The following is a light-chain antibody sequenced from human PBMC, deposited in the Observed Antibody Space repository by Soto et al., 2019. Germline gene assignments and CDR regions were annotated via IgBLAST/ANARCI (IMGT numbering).Light chain of an antibody. CDR3: HQRQYWPPIT. J-gene: IGKJ5*01. CDR1: QSVSSN. V-gene: IGKV3-11*01. CDR2: DAS. Sequence: EIVLTHSPATLSLSPGERATLSCQPSQSVSSNLAWYQQKPGQAPRLLISDASNRATGIPARFSGSGSGTDFTLTISSLEPEDFAVYYCHQRQYWPPITFGQGTRLEIK.